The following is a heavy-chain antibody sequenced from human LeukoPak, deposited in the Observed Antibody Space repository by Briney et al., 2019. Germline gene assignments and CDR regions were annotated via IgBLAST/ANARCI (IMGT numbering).Heavy chain of an antibody. CDR3: ARATRDGYDY. V-gene: IGHV3-48*04. J-gene: IGHJ4*02. Sequence: GGSLRLSCAASGFTFSSYSMNWVRQAPGKGLEWVSYISHDSETIYYADSVKGRFTMSRDNAKSSLYLQVSSLRADDTAVYYCARATRDGYDYWGQGTLVTVSS. CDR1: GFTFSSYS. CDR2: ISHDSETI. D-gene: IGHD5-24*01.